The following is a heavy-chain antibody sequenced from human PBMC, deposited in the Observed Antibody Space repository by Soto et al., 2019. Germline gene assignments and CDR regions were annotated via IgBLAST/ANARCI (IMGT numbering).Heavy chain of an antibody. V-gene: IGHV1-18*01. CDR2: ISAYNGNT. Sequence: QVQLVQSGAEVKKPGASVKVSCKASGYTFTSYGISWVRQAPRQGLEWMGWISAYNGNTNYAQKLQGRVTMTTDTSTSTAYMELRSLRSDDTAVYYCARGARIVLVPAAAYGDYDYWGQGTLVTVSS. CDR1: GYTFTSYG. CDR3: ARGARIVLVPAAAYGDYDY. D-gene: IGHD2-2*01. J-gene: IGHJ4*02.